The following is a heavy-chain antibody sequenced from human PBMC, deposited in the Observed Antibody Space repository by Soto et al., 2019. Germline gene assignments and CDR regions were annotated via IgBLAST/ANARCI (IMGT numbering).Heavy chain of an antibody. D-gene: IGHD3-22*01. CDR2: MNPNSGNT. CDR1: GYTFTSYD. V-gene: IGHV1-8*01. J-gene: IGHJ5*02. Sequence: GASVKVSCKASGYTFTSYDINWVRQATGQGLEWMGWMNPNSGNTGYAQKFQGRVTMTRNTSISTAYMELSSLRSEDTAVYYCARDTKGSGYYYEWFDPWGQGTLVNVSS. CDR3: ARDTKGSGYYYEWFDP.